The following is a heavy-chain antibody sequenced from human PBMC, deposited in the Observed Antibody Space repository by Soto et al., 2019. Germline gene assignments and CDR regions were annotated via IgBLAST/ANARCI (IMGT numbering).Heavy chain of an antibody. V-gene: IGHV1-3*01. D-gene: IGHD3-9*01. Sequence: ASVKVSCKASGYTFTSYAMHWVRQAPGQRLEWMGWINAGNGNTKYSQKFQGRVTITRDTSASTAYMELSSLRSEDTAVYYCAREETDTAYDAFDIWGQGTMVTVSS. CDR1: GYTFTSYA. CDR3: AREETDTAYDAFDI. J-gene: IGHJ3*02. CDR2: INAGNGNT.